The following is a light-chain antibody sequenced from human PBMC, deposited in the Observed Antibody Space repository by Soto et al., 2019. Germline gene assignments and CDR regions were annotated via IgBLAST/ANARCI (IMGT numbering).Light chain of an antibody. CDR3: SSYAGSNNYV. CDR1: SSDVGAYNY. CDR2: EVS. Sequence: QSALTQPPSASGSPEQSVTISCTGTSSDVGAYNYGSWYQQHPGKAPKLMIYEVSKRPSGVPDRFSGSKSGNTASLTVSGLQAEDEADYYCSSYAGSNNYVFGTGTKVTVL. J-gene: IGLJ1*01. V-gene: IGLV2-8*01.